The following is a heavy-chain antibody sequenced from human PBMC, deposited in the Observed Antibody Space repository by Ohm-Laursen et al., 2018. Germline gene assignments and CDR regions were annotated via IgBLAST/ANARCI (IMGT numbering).Heavy chain of an antibody. V-gene: IGHV4-59*01. CDR1: GGSISSYY. CDR2: IYYTGST. CDR3: ARDRYDILTGYTFGIDY. D-gene: IGHD3-9*01. J-gene: IGHJ4*02. Sequence: PSQTLSLTCTVSGGSISSYYWNWIRQPPGKGLEWIGHIYYTGSTNYNPSLKSRVTISVDMAKNQFSLKLSSVTAADTAVYYCARDRYDILTGYTFGIDYWGQGTLVTVSS.